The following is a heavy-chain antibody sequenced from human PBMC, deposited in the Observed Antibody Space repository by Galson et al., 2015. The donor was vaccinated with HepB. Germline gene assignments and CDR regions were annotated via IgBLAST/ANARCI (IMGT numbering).Heavy chain of an antibody. CDR3: ARDCSGGSCYYYYYGMDV. J-gene: IGHJ6*02. CDR1: GFTFSSYS. V-gene: IGHV3-21*01. D-gene: IGHD2-15*01. CDR2: ISSSSSYI. Sequence: SLRLSCAASGFTFSSYSMNWVRQAPGKGLEWVSSISSSSSYIYCADSVKGRFTISRDNAKNSLYLQMNSLRAEDTAVYYCARDCSGGSCYYYYYGMDVWGQGTTVTVSS.